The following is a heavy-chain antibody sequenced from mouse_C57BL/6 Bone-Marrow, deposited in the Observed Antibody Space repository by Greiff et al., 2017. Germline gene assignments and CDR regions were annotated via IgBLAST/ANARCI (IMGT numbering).Heavy chain of an antibody. J-gene: IGHJ4*01. Sequence: VKLMESGAELVRPGASVTLSCKASGYTFTDYEMHWVKQTPVHGLEWIGAIDPETGGTAYNQKFKGKAILTADKSSSTAYMELRSLTSEDSAVYYCTRWGRYYAMDYWGQGTSVTVSS. CDR1: GYTFTDYE. V-gene: IGHV1-15*01. CDR2: IDPETGGT. CDR3: TRWGRYYAMDY.